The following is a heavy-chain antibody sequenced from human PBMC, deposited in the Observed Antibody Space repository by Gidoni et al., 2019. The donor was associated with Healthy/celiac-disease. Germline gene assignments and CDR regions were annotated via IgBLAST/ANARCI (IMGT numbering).Heavy chain of an antibody. D-gene: IGHD3-22*01. V-gene: IGHV4-34*01. Sequence: QVQLQQWGAGLLKPSETLSLTCAVYGGSFSGYYWSWIRQPPGKGLEWIGEINHSGSTNYNPSLKSRVTISVDTSKNQFSLKLSSVTAADTAVYYCARQGGYDSSGQNNYWGQGTLVTVSS. CDR1: GGSFSGYY. CDR3: ARQGGYDSSGQNNY. CDR2: INHSGST. J-gene: IGHJ4*02.